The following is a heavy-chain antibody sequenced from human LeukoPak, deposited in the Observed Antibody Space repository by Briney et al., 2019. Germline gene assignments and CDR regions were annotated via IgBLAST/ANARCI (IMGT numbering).Heavy chain of an antibody. CDR3: ARDYWWNYNY. CDR1: GFTFSDYA. Sequence: GRSLRLSCAASGFTFSDYAMHWVRQAPGKGLEWVAVISKDGSDKYYPGSVRGRFTISRDNSKNTIYLQMDSLRAEDTAIYYCARDYWWNYNYWGQGTLVTVSS. V-gene: IGHV3-30-3*01. J-gene: IGHJ4*02. CDR2: ISKDGSDK. D-gene: IGHD1-7*01.